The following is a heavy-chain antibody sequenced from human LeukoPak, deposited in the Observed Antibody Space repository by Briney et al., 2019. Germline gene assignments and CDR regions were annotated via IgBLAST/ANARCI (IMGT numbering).Heavy chain of an antibody. J-gene: IGHJ6*03. CDR3: ARGPNGCSSTSCYYYYYMDV. Sequence: GASVKVSCKASGYTFTSYDINWVRQATGQGLEWMGWMNPNSGNTGYAQKFQGRVTITRNTSISTAYMELSSLRSEDTAVYYCARGPNGCSSTSCYYYYYMDVWGKGTTVTVSS. CDR2: MNPNSGNT. V-gene: IGHV1-8*03. CDR1: GYTFTSYD. D-gene: IGHD2-2*01.